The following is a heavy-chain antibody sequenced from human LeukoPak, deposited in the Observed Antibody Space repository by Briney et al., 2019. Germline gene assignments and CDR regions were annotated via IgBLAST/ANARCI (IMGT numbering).Heavy chain of an antibody. Sequence: GGSLKLSCAASGFTFSSYWMNWVRQAPGKGLVWVSRIASDGSSTTYADSVKGRFSISRDNVKNTLYLQMNSLRVEDTAVYYCARGRPHGNDYWGQGTLVTVSS. D-gene: IGHD4-23*01. J-gene: IGHJ4*02. V-gene: IGHV3-74*01. CDR3: ARGRPHGNDY. CDR2: IASDGSST. CDR1: GFTFSSYW.